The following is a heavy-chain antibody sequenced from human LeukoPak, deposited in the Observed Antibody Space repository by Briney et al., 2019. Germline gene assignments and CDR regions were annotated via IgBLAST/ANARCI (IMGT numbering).Heavy chain of an antibody. CDR2: IYPGDSDT. Sequence: GESLKISCKGSGYSFTSYWFGWVRQMPGKGLEWMGIIYPGDSDTRYSPSFQGQVTISVDKSISTSYLQWSSLKASDTAIYYCARASSAWYMFDYWGQGTLVIVSS. D-gene: IGHD6-19*01. CDR3: ARASSAWYMFDY. CDR1: GYSFTSYW. J-gene: IGHJ4*02. V-gene: IGHV5-51*01.